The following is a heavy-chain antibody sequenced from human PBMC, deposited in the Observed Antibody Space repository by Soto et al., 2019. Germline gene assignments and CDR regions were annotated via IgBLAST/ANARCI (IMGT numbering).Heavy chain of an antibody. Sequence: GGSLRLSCAASGFTFSSYSMNWVRQAPGKGLEWVSSISSSSSYIYYADSVKGRFTISRDNAKNSLYLQMNSLRAGDTAVYYCARDMVPDYYYGMDVWGQGTTVTVSS. J-gene: IGHJ6*02. D-gene: IGHD6-13*01. CDR2: ISSSSSYI. CDR1: GFTFSSYS. CDR3: ARDMVPDYYYGMDV. V-gene: IGHV3-21*01.